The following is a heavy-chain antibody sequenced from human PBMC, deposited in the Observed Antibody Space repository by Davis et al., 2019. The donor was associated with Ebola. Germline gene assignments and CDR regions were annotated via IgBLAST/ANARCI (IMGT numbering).Heavy chain of an antibody. V-gene: IGHV3-21*01. D-gene: IGHD2/OR15-2a*01. J-gene: IGHJ4*02. Sequence: PGGSLRLSCAASGFTLSGYDMNWVRQAPGKGLEWVSSISSSRNYIYYADSVKGRFTISRDNAKNSLYLQMNSLRAEDTAIYYCATVETLYTNPYYFGSWGQGTLVTVSS. CDR2: ISSSRNYI. CDR3: ATVETLYTNPYYFGS. CDR1: GFTLSGYD.